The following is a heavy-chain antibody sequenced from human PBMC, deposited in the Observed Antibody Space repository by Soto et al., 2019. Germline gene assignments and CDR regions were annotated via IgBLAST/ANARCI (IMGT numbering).Heavy chain of an antibody. CDR1: GFTVGSNY. D-gene: IGHD5-12*01. J-gene: IGHJ4*02. Sequence: PGGSLRLSCAASGFTVGSNYMSWVRQAPGKGLEWVSVIYSGGNTYYADSVKGRFIISRDNSKNTLYLQMNSLRVEDTAVYYCARDDRDGFFDSWGQGTLVTVSS. CDR2: IYSGGNT. CDR3: ARDDRDGFFDS. V-gene: IGHV3-66*01.